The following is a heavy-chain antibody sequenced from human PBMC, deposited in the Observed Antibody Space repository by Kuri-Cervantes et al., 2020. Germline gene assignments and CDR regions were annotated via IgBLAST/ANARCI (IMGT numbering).Heavy chain of an antibody. CDR1: GFTFSSSW. D-gene: IGHD3-22*01. CDR3: ARGSSGYYSPLDY. CDR2: INTDGTGT. J-gene: IGHJ4*02. V-gene: IGHV3-74*01. Sequence: GESLKISCAASGFTFSSSWMHWVRQAPGKGLVWVSHINTDGTGTNYADSVKGRFTISRDNSKSTLYLQMNSLRPEDTAVYYCARGSSGYYSPLDYWGQGTLVTVSS.